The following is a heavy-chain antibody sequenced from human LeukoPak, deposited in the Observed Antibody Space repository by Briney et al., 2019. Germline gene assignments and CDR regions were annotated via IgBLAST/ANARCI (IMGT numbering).Heavy chain of an antibody. CDR1: GDSISSYF. CDR2: MHNGRYS. J-gene: IGHJ4*02. V-gene: IGHV4-59*01. Sequence: PSETLSRTCSVPGDSISSYFWSWIRQPPGKGLEWIGYMHNGRYSNYNPSLKSRVTISGDTSKNQLSLKLTSVTAADTAVYYCAATIKRDYGDTNLDYSGQGTLVTVSS. D-gene: IGHD4/OR15-4a*01. CDR3: AATIKRDYGDTNLDY.